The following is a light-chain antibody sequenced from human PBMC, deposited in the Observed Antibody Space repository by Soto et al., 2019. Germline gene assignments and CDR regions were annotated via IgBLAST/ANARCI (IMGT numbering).Light chain of an antibody. J-gene: IGKJ4*01. CDR1: QSVNSN. CDR2: GTS. CDR3: QQYNDWPPVT. V-gene: IGKV3-15*01. Sequence: VMTQSPATLSLSPGERATLSCRASQSVNSNLAWYQQKAGQAPRLLIYGTSTRATGIPARFSGSGSGTDFTLTISSLQFEDFAVYYCQQYNDWPPVTFGGGTNVDI.